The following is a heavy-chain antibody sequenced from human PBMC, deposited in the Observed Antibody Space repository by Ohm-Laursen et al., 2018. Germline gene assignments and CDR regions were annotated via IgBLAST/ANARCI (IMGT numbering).Heavy chain of an antibody. CDR1: GYTFTSYD. D-gene: IGHD6-19*01. J-gene: IGHJ4*02. CDR2: MNPYSGNT. Sequence: ASVKVSCKTSGYTFTSYDINWVRQATGQGLEWMGWMNPYSGNTGYAQKFQGRVTMTRDTSISTAYMELSSLTSEDTAVYYCARRIAMAGSTIDYWGQGTLVTVSS. V-gene: IGHV1-8*01. CDR3: ARRIAMAGSTIDY.